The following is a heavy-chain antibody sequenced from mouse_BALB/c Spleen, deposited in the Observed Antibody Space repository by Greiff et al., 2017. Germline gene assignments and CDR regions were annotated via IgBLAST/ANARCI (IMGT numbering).Heavy chain of an antibody. J-gene: IGHJ2*01. CDR3: ARYGGGYYFDY. CDR2: IRNKANGYTT. Sequence: EVQLVESGGGLVQPGGSLRLSCATSGFTFTDYYMSWVRQPPGKALEWLGFIRNKANGYTTEYSASVKGRFTISRDNSQSILYLQMNTLRAEDSATYYFARYGGGYYFDYWGQGTTLTVSS. V-gene: IGHV7-3*02. CDR1: GFTFTDYY. D-gene: IGHD1-1*01.